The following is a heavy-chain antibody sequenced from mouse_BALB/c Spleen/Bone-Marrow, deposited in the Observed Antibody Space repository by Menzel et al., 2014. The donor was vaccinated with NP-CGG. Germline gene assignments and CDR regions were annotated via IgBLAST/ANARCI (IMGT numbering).Heavy chain of an antibody. Sequence: QVQLKESAAELARPGASVKMSCKASGYTFTSYTMHWIKQRPGQGLEWIGYINPSSAYTEYNQKFKDKTTLTADTSSSTAYMQLSSVTSEGSAVYYCARGGTARAAWLAYWGQGTLVTVSA. CDR3: ARGGTARAAWLAY. CDR2: INPSSAYT. V-gene: IGHV1-4*02. CDR1: GYTFTSYT. J-gene: IGHJ3*01. D-gene: IGHD3-3*01.